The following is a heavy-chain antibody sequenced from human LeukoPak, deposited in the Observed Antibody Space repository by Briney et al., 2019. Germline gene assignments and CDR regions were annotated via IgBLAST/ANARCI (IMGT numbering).Heavy chain of an antibody. CDR1: GFTFSSYA. V-gene: IGHV3-23*01. D-gene: IGHD3-22*01. CDR3: AKGPITMIVVGSLFFDY. CDR2: ISGSGGST. Sequence: GGSLRLSCAASGFTFSSYAMSWVRQAPGKGLEWVSAISGSGGSTYYADSVKGRFTISRDNSKNTLYLQINSLRAEDTAVYYCAKGPITMIVVGSLFFDYWGQGTLVTVSS. J-gene: IGHJ4*02.